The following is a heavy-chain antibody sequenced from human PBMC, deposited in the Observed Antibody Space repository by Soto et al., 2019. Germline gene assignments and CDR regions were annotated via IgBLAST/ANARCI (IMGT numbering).Heavy chain of an antibody. Sequence: QVQLVQSGAEVKKPGASVEVSCKASGYTFINYYLHWVRQAPAQGLEWMGMISPSDGATVYAQRFQGRVTVTRDTSTSTFYMTLSSLRSDDTAVYYCVREAPMSYVFDYWGQGALVTVSS. J-gene: IGHJ4*02. CDR2: ISPSDGAT. CDR3: VREAPMSYVFDY. V-gene: IGHV1-46*01. CDR1: GYTFINYY. D-gene: IGHD2-2*01.